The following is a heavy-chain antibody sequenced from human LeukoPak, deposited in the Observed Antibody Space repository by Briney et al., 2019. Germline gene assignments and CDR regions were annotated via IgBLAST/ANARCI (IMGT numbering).Heavy chain of an antibody. Sequence: SETLSLTCTVSGGSISSSSYYWGWIRQPTGKGLEWIGSIYYSGSTYYNPSLKSRVTISVDTSKNQFSLKLSSVTAADTAVYYCARQISGPSAFDIWGQGTMVTVSS. D-gene: IGHD6-19*01. J-gene: IGHJ3*02. CDR1: GGSISSSSYY. CDR3: ARQISGPSAFDI. V-gene: IGHV4-39*01. CDR2: IYYSGST.